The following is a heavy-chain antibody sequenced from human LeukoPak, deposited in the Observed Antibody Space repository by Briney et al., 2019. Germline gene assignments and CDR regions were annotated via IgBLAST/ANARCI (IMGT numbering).Heavy chain of an antibody. Sequence: GGSLRLSCVASGFTFNNAWMNWVRQAPGKGLEWVGRIKSETDGGTTDYVAPVKGRFTISRDDSKHTLYLQVNSLKTEDTGVYHCTTGNSGSFSFWGQGTLVTVCS. CDR1: GFTFNNAW. V-gene: IGHV3-15*01. CDR2: IKSETDGGTT. CDR3: TTGNSGSFSF. D-gene: IGHD3-10*01. J-gene: IGHJ4*02.